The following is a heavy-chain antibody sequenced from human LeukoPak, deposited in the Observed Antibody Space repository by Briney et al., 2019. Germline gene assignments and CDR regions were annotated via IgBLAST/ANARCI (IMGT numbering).Heavy chain of an antibody. CDR3: AREDPQTTVPEGMDV. CDR2: INHSGST. V-gene: IGHV4-39*07. Sequence: SETLSLTCTVSGGSISSSSYYWGWIRQPPGKGLEWIGTINHSGSTHYNPSLKSRVTISVDTSKNQFSLKLSSVTAADTAVYYCAREDPQTTVPEGMDVWGHGTTVIVSS. CDR1: GGSISSSSYY. J-gene: IGHJ6*02. D-gene: IGHD4-17*01.